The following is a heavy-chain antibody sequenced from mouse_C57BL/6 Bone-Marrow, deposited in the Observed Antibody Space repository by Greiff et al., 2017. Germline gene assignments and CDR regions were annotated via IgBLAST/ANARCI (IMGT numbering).Heavy chain of an antibody. CDR3: ARSGMGFDY. J-gene: IGHJ2*01. D-gene: IGHD2-10*02. V-gene: IGHV1-64*01. CDR2: IHPNSGST. CDR1: GYTFTSYW. Sequence: VQLQQPGAELVKPGASVKLSCKASGYTFTSYWMHWVKQRPGQGLEWIGMIHPNSGSTNYNETFKSKATLTVDKSSSPAYMQLSSLTSEDSAVYYCARSGMGFDYWGQGTTLTVSS.